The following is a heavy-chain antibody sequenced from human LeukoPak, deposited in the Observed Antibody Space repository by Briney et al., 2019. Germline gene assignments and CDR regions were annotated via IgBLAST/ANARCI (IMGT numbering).Heavy chain of an antibody. V-gene: IGHV3-23*01. CDR1: GFTFSSYG. D-gene: IGHD2-2*01. J-gene: IGHJ5*02. Sequence: GGSLRLSCAASGFTFSSYGLSWVRQAPGKGLEWVSGISGSGGSTYCADSVKGRFTISRDNSKSTLYLQMNSLRTEDTAVYYCAKDRHAPGRYCSSTICFPFDPWGQGTLVTVSS. CDR3: AKDRHAPGRYCSSTICFPFDP. CDR2: ISGSGGST.